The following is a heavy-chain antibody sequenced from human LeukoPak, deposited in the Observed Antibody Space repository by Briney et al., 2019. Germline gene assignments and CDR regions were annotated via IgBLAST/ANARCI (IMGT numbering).Heavy chain of an antibody. CDR3: ARRGITGTTWFDP. D-gene: IGHD1-7*01. CDR1: GGLISSYH. Sequence: PSETLSLTCTVSGGLISSYHWIWIRQPAGKGLEWIGRTYTSGSTNYNPSLKSPVTMSVDTSKNQFSLKLSSVTATDTAMYYCARRGITGTTWFDPWGQGTLVTVSS. CDR2: TYTSGST. V-gene: IGHV4-4*07. J-gene: IGHJ5*02.